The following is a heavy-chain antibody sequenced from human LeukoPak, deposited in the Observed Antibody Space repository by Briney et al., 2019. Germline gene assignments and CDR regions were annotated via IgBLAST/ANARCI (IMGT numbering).Heavy chain of an antibody. D-gene: IGHD6-19*01. V-gene: IGHV4-59*08. CDR1: GGSFSGYY. J-gene: IGHJ4*02. CDR3: ARHIAVGKTFDY. Sequence: PSETLSLTCAVYGGSFSGYYWSWIRQPPGKGLEWIGYIYYSGSTNYNPSLKSRVTISVDTSKNQFSLKLSSVTAADTAVYYCARHIAVGKTFDYWGQGTLVTVSS. CDR2: IYYSGST.